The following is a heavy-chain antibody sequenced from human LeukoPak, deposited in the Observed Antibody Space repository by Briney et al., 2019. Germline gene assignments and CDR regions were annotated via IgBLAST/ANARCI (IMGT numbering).Heavy chain of an antibody. CDR1: GFTFSSYA. D-gene: IGHD3-9*01. V-gene: IGHV3-23*01. J-gene: IGHJ4*02. Sequence: PGGSLRLSCAASGFTFSSYAMSWVRQAPGKGLEWVSAISDSGGSTYYADSVKGRFTISRDNSKNTLYLQMNSLRAEDTAVYYCAKIPYDILTNGDYWGQGTLVTVSS. CDR2: ISDSGGST. CDR3: AKIPYDILTNGDY.